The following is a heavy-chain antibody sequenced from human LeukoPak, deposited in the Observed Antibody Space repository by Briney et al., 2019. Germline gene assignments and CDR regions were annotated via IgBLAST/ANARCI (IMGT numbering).Heavy chain of an antibody. Sequence: PSQTLSLTCTVSGGSISSGSYYWSWIRQPAGKGLEWIGRIYTSGSTNYNPSLKSRVTISVDTSKNQFSLKLSSVTAADTTVYYCARDYDYYGSGSFLDAFDIWGQGTMVTVSS. CDR3: ARDYDYYGSGSFLDAFDI. V-gene: IGHV4-61*02. CDR2: IYTSGST. CDR1: GGSISSGSYY. J-gene: IGHJ3*02. D-gene: IGHD3-10*01.